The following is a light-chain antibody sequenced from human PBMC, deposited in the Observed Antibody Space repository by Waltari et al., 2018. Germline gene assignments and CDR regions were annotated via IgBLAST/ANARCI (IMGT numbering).Light chain of an antibody. Sequence: SALTQPASVSASPGQSVTISCTGTRSDVGAYYYVSWYQQHPGKTPQVIIYDVSKRPSGVSYRFSGSKSGNTASLTISGLQAEDEADYSCSSYTNSNTRVFGTGTKVTVL. V-gene: IGLV2-14*01. CDR1: RSDVGAYYY. CDR3: SSYTNSNTRV. CDR2: DVS. J-gene: IGLJ1*01.